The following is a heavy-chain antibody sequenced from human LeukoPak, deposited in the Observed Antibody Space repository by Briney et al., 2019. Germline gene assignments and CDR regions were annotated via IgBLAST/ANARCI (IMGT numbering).Heavy chain of an antibody. D-gene: IGHD3-22*01. CDR2: INHSGST. CDR3: AISTYYCDSSGYSEHPFDY. J-gene: IGHJ4*02. CDR1: GGSFSGYY. Sequence: PSETLSLTCAVYGGSFSGYYWSWIRQPPGEGLEWIGEINHSGSTNYNPSLKSRVTISVDTSKNQFSLKLSSVTAADTAVYYCAISTYYCDSSGYSEHPFDYWGQGTLVTVSS. V-gene: IGHV4-34*01.